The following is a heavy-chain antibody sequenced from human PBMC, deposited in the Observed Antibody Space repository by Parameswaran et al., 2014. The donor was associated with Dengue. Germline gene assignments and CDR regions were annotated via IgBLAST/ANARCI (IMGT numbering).Heavy chain of an antibody. J-gene: IGHJ4*02. CDR3: AKWIYYFDY. CDR2: IRGSGGST. Sequence: GGSLRLSCAASGFTFSTYAMSWVRQAPGKGLEWVSGIRGSGGSTYYADSVKGRFTISRDDSKSTLYLQMNSLRAEDTAVYYCAKWIYYFDYWGQGTLVTVSS. V-gene: IGHV3-23*01. D-gene: IGHD2-2*03. CDR1: GFTFSTYA.